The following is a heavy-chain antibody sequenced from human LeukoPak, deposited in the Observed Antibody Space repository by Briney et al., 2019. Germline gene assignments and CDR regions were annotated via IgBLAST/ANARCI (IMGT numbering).Heavy chain of an antibody. J-gene: IGHJ4*02. V-gene: IGHV4-34*01. CDR1: GGSFSGYY. D-gene: IGHD3-3*01. CDR3: ARSSITIFGVVFDY. CDR2: INHSGST. Sequence: SETLSLTCAVYGGSFSGYYWIWIRQPPGKGLEWIGEINHSGSTNYNPSLKSRVTISVDTSKNQFSLKLSSVTAADTAVYYCARSSITIFGVVFDYWGQGTLVTVSS.